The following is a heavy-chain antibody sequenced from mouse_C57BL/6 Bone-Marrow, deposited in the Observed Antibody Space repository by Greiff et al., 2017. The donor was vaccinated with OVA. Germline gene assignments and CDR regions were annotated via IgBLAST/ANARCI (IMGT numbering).Heavy chain of an antibody. CDR1: GYTFTSYW. J-gene: IGHJ2*01. Sequence: QVQLQQPGAELVRPGSSVKLSCKASGYTFTSYWMDWVKQRPGQGLEWIGNIYPSDSETHYNQKFKDKATLTADKSSSTAYMQFSSLTSEDSAVYFCARGAYWGQGTTLTVSS. CDR2: IYPSDSET. V-gene: IGHV1-61*01. CDR3: ARGAY.